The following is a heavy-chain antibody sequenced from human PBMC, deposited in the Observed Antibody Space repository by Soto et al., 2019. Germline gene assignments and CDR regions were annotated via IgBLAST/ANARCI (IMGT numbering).Heavy chain of an antibody. CDR1: GGTFSSYA. CDR2: IIPIFGTA. V-gene: IGHV1-69*06. CDR3: ARPRKNYDFGSGYYDPSVVGMDV. J-gene: IGHJ6*02. D-gene: IGHD3-3*01. Sequence: QVQLVQSGAEVKKPGSSVKVSCKASGGTFSSYAISWVRQAPGQVLEWMGGIIPIFGTANYAQKFQGRVTITADKATSPGSLELSSLRYEDTAVYYCARPRKNYDFGSGYYDPSVVGMDVWGQGPTVTVSS.